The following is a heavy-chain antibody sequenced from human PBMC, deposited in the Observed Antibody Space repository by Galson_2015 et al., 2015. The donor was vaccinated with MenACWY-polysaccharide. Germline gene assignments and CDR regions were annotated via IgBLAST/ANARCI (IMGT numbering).Heavy chain of an antibody. CDR3: ARDSENLDY. J-gene: IGHJ4*02. D-gene: IGHD6-19*01. CDR1: GYIFTNYA. CDR2: ISAGNGRT. V-gene: IGHV1-3*01. Sequence: SVKVSRKASGYIFTNYAMHWVRQAPGQSFEWMGWISAGNGRTEYSQKFQGRVTITRDTSASTAYMEVSSLRSEDTAVYYCARDSENLDYWGQGTLVTVSS.